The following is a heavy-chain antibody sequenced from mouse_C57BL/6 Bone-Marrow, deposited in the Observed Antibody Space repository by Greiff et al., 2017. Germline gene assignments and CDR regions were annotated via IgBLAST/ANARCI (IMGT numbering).Heavy chain of an antibody. V-gene: IGHV1-78*01. CDR3: ARYYGSSWGFAY. J-gene: IGHJ3*01. D-gene: IGHD1-1*01. Sequence: QVQLQQSDAELVKPGASVKISCKVSGYTFTDHPIHWMKQRPEQGLEWIGYIYPRAGSTTYNEKFKGKATLTADKSSSPAYMQLNSLTSEDSAVYFCARYYGSSWGFAYWGQGTLVTVSA. CDR2: IYPRAGST. CDR1: GYTFTDHP.